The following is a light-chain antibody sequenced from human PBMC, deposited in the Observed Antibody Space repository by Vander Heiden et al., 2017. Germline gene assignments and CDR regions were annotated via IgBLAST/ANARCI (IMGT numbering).Light chain of an antibody. Sequence: DIQMTQSQSSLSASVGDRVTTTCQENQDINNYFSWYQQKAGKAPKLLIYGASYLQTGVPSRFSGSGSGTHFTLTISSLQPEDVATYYCQQYYNSPNTFGQGTRLDIK. CDR1: QDINNY. J-gene: IGKJ5*01. CDR3: QQYYNSPNT. V-gene: IGKV1-33*01. CDR2: GAS.